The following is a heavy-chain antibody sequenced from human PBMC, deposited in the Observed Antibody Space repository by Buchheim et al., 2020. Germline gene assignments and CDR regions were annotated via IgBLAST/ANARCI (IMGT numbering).Heavy chain of an antibody. CDR2: IYYSGST. CDR3: ARRGSESYYNSVDY. CDR1: CGSISNTAYY. Sequence: QVQLHESDPGLVKHSETLSLTCTVSCGSISNTAYYWSWIRQHPGKDLEWIGYIYYSGSTNYNPSLKSRVTISVDTSNNQFSQKLSSVTTADPAVYYCARRGSESYYNSVDYWGQGTL. D-gene: IGHD3-10*01. J-gene: IGHJ4*02. V-gene: IGHV4-31*03.